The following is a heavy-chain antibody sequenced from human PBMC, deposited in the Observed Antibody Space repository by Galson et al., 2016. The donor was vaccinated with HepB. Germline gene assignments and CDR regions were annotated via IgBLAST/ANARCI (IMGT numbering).Heavy chain of an antibody. CDR1: GYTFTSYG. V-gene: IGHV1-18*01. Sequence: KVSCKASGYTFTSYGISWVRQAPGQGLEWMGWISAYNGNTNYAQKLQGRVTMTTDTSTSTAYMELRSLRSDDTAVYYRARDLMEVNAIFGVVITYYYYGMDVWGQGTTVTVSS. D-gene: IGHD3-3*01. CDR2: ISAYNGNT. J-gene: IGHJ6*02. CDR3: ARDLMEVNAIFGVVITYYYYGMDV.